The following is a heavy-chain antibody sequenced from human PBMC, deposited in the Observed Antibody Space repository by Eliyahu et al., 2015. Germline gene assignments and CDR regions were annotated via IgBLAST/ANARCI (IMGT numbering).Heavy chain of an antibody. CDR2: VYRNWDT. D-gene: IGHD5-12*01. CDR1: RGXLGSYY. V-gene: IGHV4-59*01. J-gene: IGHJ4*02. CDR3: ARAGYSGSDFVY. Sequence: QVHLQESGPGLVQPSETLSLTCSVSRGXLGSYYWTWIRQXPGKGLEWIGYVYRNWDTRFNPSLKSRLSISXDTSKNVFSLNLNSVTTADTAIYYCARAGYSGSDFVYWGQGIQVTVSS.